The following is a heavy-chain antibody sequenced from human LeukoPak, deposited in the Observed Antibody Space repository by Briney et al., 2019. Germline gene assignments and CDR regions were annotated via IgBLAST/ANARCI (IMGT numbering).Heavy chain of an antibody. J-gene: IGHJ4*02. V-gene: IGHV4-38-2*02. CDR3: ARVVGARYYDFWSGCFDY. D-gene: IGHD3-3*01. CDR1: GYSISSGYY. Sequence: SETLSLTCTVSGYSISSGYYWGWIRQPPGKGLEWIGSIYHSGSTYYNPSLKSRVTISVDTSKNQFSLKLSSVTAADAAVYYCARVVGARYYDFWSGCFDYWGQGTLVTVSS. CDR2: IYHSGST.